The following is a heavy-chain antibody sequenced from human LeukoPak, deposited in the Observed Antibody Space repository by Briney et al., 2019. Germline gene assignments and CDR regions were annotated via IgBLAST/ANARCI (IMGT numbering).Heavy chain of an antibody. CDR2: VYYTGTS. Sequence: PSETLSLTCTVSGDSVSSHYWSWIRQPPGKGLEWIAYVYYTGTSNYNPSLKSRVTISIDTSKNQFSLKLISVTAADTAVYYCARYSNHVDYFDSWGQGTLDTVSS. J-gene: IGHJ4*02. CDR1: GDSVSSHY. D-gene: IGHD4-11*01. V-gene: IGHV4-59*02. CDR3: ARYSNHVDYFDS.